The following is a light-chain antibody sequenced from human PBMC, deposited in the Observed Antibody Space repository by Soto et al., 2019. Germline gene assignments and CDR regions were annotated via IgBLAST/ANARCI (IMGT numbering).Light chain of an antibody. CDR3: CSYAGDYTWV. V-gene: IGLV2-11*01. J-gene: IGLJ3*02. Sequence: QSAPTQPRSVSGSPGQSVTISCTGTSSDVGGYNYVSWYQQHPGKAPKLMIYDVSKRPSGVPDRFFGSKSGNTASLTISGLQAEDEADYYCCSYAGDYTWVFGGGTKLTVL. CDR2: DVS. CDR1: SSDVGGYNY.